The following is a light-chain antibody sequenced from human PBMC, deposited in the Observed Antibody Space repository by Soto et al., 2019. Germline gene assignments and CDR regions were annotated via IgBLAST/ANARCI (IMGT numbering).Light chain of an antibody. CDR1: QSVSSD. V-gene: IGKV3-15*01. CDR2: GAS. CDR3: QQCNNWPRT. Sequence: EIIMTHSPATLSVSPGESATLSSRASQSVSSDLAWYQQKPGQAPRLLIYGASSRATGIPARFSGSGSGTEFALTISSLESEDYAVYYCQQCNNWPRTFGQGTKV. J-gene: IGKJ1*01.